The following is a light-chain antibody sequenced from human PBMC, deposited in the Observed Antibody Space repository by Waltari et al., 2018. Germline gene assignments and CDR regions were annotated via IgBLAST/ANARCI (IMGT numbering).Light chain of an antibody. CDR3: QHYVSLPVT. Sequence: SCRASQSVGRSLAWDQQKPGQPPRLLIFGTSNRATGIPDRFSGGGSGTDFSLTITRLEPEDVAVYYCQHYVSLPVTFGQGTKVEIK. J-gene: IGKJ1*01. CDR2: GTS. CDR1: QSVGRS. V-gene: IGKV3-20*01.